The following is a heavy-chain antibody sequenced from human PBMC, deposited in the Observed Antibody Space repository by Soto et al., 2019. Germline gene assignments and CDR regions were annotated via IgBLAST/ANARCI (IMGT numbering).Heavy chain of an antibody. D-gene: IGHD3-22*01. J-gene: IGHJ5*02. CDR1: GYTFVDYA. CDR2: MNPKTGNI. Sequence: QVRLVQSGSEVKRPGAAVKGSCRASGYTFVDYALHWVLQAPGQGIEWVGWMNPKTGNIKSSQKFEDRVSITRATATSTAYFELSGLRSEDTAVYFCTREAVVAENWFDPWGQGTLVTVSS. CDR3: TREAVVAENWFDP. V-gene: IGHV1-3*01.